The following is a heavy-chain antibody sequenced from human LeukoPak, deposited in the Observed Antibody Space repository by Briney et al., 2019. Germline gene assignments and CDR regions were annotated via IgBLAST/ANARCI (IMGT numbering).Heavy chain of an antibody. Sequence: SETLSLTCTVSGGSISSGDYYWGWIRQPPGKGLEWIGYMYYSGSTSYNPSLKSRVAISVDTPKNQFSLRLNFVTAADTAVYYCARYYYGSGSYYTRDAFDIWGQGTMVTVSS. J-gene: IGHJ3*02. CDR2: MYYSGST. CDR1: GGSISSGDYY. D-gene: IGHD3-10*01. CDR3: ARYYYGSGSYYTRDAFDI. V-gene: IGHV4-30-4*01.